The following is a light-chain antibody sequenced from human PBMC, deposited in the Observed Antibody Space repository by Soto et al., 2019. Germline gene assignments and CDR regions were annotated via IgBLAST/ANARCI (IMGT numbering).Light chain of an antibody. CDR3: QQRSNWPIT. CDR1: QSVSSN. Sequence: VLTQSAENRTVSPGARATLSCRASQSVSSNLAWYQQKPGQAPRLLIYDASNRATGISARFSGSGSGTDFTLTISRLEPEDFAVYYCQQRSNWPITFGQGTRLAIK. CDR2: DAS. V-gene: IGKV3-11*01. J-gene: IGKJ5*01.